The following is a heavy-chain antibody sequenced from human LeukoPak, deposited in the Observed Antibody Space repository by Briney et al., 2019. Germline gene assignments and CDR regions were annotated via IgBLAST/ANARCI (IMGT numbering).Heavy chain of an antibody. CDR2: IYSGGST. CDR3: ARDRVSSRRWLQNRDAFDI. J-gene: IGHJ3*02. D-gene: IGHD5-24*01. CDR1: GFTVSSNY. Sequence: QTGGSLRLSCAASGFTVSSNYMSWVRQAPGKGLEWVSVIYSGGSTYYADSVKGRFTISRDNSKNTLYLQMNSLRAEDTAVYYCARDRVSSRRWLQNRDAFDIWGQGTMVTVSS. V-gene: IGHV3-66*01.